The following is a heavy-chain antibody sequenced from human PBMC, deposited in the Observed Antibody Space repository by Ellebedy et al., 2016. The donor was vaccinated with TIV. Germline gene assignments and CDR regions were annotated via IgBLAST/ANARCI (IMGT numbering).Heavy chain of an antibody. CDR2: IYQDGSDQ. CDR1: GFSFRSYW. D-gene: IGHD4-17*01. CDR3: ARRGSYGDYAVQINSWFDS. Sequence: PGGSLRLSCAASGFSFRSYWMSWVRQAPGKGLEWVANIYQDGSDQYYVDSVKGRLTISRDNANKSLFLQMNSLRVEDTAVYFCARRGSYGDYAVQINSWFDSWGQGTLVIVSS. J-gene: IGHJ5*01. V-gene: IGHV3-7*01.